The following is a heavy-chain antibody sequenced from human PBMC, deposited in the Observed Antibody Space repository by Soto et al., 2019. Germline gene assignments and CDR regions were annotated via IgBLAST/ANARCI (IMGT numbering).Heavy chain of an antibody. CDR2: ISYDGSTK. D-gene: IGHD1-26*01. Sequence: VQLVESGGGVVQPGRSLRLSCAASGFTFSPYGMHWVRQAPGKGLEWVAVISYDGSTKYYADSVKGRFTISRDNSNNTLYLQMNGLRADDTAVYYCAKDLGGSYPERYYYYGMDIWGQGTTVTVSS. CDR1: GFTFSPYG. V-gene: IGHV3-30*18. CDR3: AKDLGGSYPERYYYYGMDI. J-gene: IGHJ6*02.